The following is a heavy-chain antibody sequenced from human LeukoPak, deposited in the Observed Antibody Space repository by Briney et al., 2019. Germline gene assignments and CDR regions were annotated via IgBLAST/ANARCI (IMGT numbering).Heavy chain of an antibody. CDR2: INHSGST. CDR3: ARLYSSGWYRIDY. D-gene: IGHD6-19*01. CDR1: GGSFSGYY. Sequence: SETLSLTCAVYGGSFSGYYWSWIRQPPGKGLEWIGEINHSGSTNYNPSLESRVAISVDTSKNQFSLKLSSVTAADTAVYYCARLYSSGWYRIDYWGQGTLVTVSS. J-gene: IGHJ4*02. V-gene: IGHV4-34*01.